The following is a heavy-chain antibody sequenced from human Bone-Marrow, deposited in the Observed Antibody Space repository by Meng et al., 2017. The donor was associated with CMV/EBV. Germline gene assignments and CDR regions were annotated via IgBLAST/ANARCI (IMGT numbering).Heavy chain of an antibody. CDR2: ISYDGSNK. CDR1: GFTFSSYA. D-gene: IGHD3-10*01. CDR3: ARVTGSGSNDY. Sequence: GGSLRLSCAASGFTFSSYAMHWVRQAPGKGLEWVAVISYDGSNKYYADSVKGRFTVSRDNSKNTLYLQMNSLRAEDTAVYYCARVTGSGSNDYWGQGTTVTVSS. V-gene: IGHV3-30*04. J-gene: IGHJ4*02.